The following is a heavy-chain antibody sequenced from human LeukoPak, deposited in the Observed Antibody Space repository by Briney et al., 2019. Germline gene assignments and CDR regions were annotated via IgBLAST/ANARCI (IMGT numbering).Heavy chain of an antibody. CDR1: GFTFSNAW. V-gene: IGHV3-15*01. D-gene: IGHD6-25*01. CDR3: TTDLDGGYGGHY. CDR2: IKSKTDGGTT. Sequence: GGSLRLSCAASGFTFSNAWMSWVRQAPGKGLEWVGRIKSKTDGGTTDYAAPVKGRFTISRDDSKNTLYLQMNSLKTEDTAVYYCTTDLDGGYGGHYWGQGTLVTVSS. J-gene: IGHJ4*02.